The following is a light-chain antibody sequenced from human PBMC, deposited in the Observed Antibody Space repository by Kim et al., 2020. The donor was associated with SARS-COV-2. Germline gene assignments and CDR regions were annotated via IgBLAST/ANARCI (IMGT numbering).Light chain of an antibody. Sequence: DIQMTQSPSTLSASVGDRVTITCRASQSISSWLAWYQQKPGKAPKLLIYKASSLESGVPSRFSGSGSGTEFTLTISSLQPDHFATYYCQQYNSYSRTFGQGTKLEI. CDR1: QSISSW. CDR3: QQYNSYSRT. J-gene: IGKJ2*01. CDR2: KAS. V-gene: IGKV1-5*03.